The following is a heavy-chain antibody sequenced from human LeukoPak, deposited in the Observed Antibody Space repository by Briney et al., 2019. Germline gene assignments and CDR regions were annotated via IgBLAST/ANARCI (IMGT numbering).Heavy chain of an antibody. CDR1: GYTFTTYY. J-gene: IGHJ4*02. CDR2: ISPSGGST. V-gene: IGHV1-46*01. CDR3: ARVPLLGYCSSTSCYTDY. D-gene: IGHD2-2*02. Sequence: ASVKVSCKASGYTFTTYYMHWVRQAPGQGLEWMGIISPSGGSTSYAQKFQGRVTITADKSTSTAYMELSSLRSEDTAVYYCARVPLLGYCSSTSCYTDYWGQGTLVTVSS.